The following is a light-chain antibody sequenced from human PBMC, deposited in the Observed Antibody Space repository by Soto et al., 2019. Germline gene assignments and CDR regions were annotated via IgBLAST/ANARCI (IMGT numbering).Light chain of an antibody. J-gene: IGKJ1*01. CDR2: DAS. CDR1: QSVSSY. V-gene: IGKV3-11*01. CDR3: QQGSSWPPTWT. Sequence: EIVLTQSPATLSLSPGERATLSCRASQSVSSYLNWYQQKPGQAPRLLIYDASNRATGIPARFSGSGSGTDFTLTISSLEPEDFAVYYCQQGSSWPPTWTRGQGTKVDIK.